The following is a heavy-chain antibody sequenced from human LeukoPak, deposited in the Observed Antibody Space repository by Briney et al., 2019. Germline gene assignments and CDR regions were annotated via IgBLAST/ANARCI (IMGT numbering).Heavy chain of an antibody. V-gene: IGHV2-5*01. D-gene: IGHD3-22*01. CDR2: IYWNDDK. Sequence: ESGPTLVNPTQTLTLTCTFSGSSLSTSGVGVGWIRQPPGKALEWLALIYWNDDKRYSPSLKSRLTITKDTSKNQVVLTMTNMDPVDTATYYCAHRPPQSRDSSGYYRHWFDPWGQGTLVTVSS. J-gene: IGHJ5*02. CDR3: AHRPPQSRDSSGYYRHWFDP. CDR1: GSSLSTSGVG.